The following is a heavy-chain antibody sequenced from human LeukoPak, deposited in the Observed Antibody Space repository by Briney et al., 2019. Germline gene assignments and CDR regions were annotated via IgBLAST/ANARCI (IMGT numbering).Heavy chain of an antibody. V-gene: IGHV1-2*02. D-gene: IGHD2-2*01. Sequence: ASVKVSCKASGYTFTGYYMHWVRQAPGQGLEWMGWINPNSGGTNYAQKFQSRVTMTRDTSISTAYMELSRLRSDDTAVYYCARENIVVVPDYYYYYGMDVWGQGTTVTVSS. CDR2: INPNSGGT. J-gene: IGHJ6*02. CDR1: GYTFTGYY. CDR3: ARENIVVVPDYYYYYGMDV.